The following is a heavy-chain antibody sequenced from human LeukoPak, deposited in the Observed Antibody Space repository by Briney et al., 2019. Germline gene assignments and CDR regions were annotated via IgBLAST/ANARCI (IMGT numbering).Heavy chain of an antibody. CDR3: ARERQNKDFWSGGDY. CDR2: IRYDGSNK. CDR1: GFTFSSYG. V-gene: IGHV3-30*02. Sequence: GGSLRLSCAASGFTFSSYGMHWVRQAPGKGLEWVAFIRYDGSNKYYADSVKGRFTISRDNAKNSLYLQMNTLRPEDTAVYYCARERQNKDFWSGGDYWGQGTLVTVSS. D-gene: IGHD3-3*01. J-gene: IGHJ4*02.